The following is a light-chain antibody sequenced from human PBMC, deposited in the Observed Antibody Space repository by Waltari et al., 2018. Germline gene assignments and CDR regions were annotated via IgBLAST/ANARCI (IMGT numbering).Light chain of an antibody. CDR1: QSVSSN. CDR3: QQYNNWPPKHT. CDR2: GAS. J-gene: IGKJ2*01. Sequence: EIVMTQSPATLSVSLGERATLSCRASQSVSSNLAWYQQKPGQAPRLLIYGASTRATGIPARFSGSGSGTEFTLTISSLQSEDFAVYYCQQYNNWPPKHTFGQGTKLEIK. V-gene: IGKV3-15*01.